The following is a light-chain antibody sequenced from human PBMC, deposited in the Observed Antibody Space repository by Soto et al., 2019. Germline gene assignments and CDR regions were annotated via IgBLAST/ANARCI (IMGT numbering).Light chain of an antibody. CDR2: AAS. CDR1: QSISSN. CDR3: QQYDYWPPWT. V-gene: IGKV3-15*01. Sequence: EIVMTQSPATLSVSPGERATLSCRASQSISSNLAWYQQKPGQAPRLLVFAASTRATGIPARFSGSGSGTEFTLTISSLQSEDFAVYYCQQYDYWPPWTFGPGTKVEI. J-gene: IGKJ1*01.